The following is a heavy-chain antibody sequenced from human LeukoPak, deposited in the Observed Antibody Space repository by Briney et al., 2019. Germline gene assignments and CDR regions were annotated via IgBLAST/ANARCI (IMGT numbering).Heavy chain of an antibody. CDR3: AVTALDNWFDH. Sequence: GESLKISCKGSGYNFTKFWVGWVRQMPGKGLEWMGIIFPGDSDTRYSPSLEGQVTISADKSLSTAYLQWTSLKVSDTAMYYCAVTALDNWFDHWGQGTLVTVSS. CDR2: IFPGDSDT. CDR1: GYNFTKFW. J-gene: IGHJ5*02. V-gene: IGHV5-51*01. D-gene: IGHD2-21*02.